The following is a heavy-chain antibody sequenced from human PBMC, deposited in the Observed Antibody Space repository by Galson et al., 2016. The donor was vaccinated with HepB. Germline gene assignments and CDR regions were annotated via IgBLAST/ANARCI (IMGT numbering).Heavy chain of an antibody. CDR1: GFTLTTYT. V-gene: IGHV3-23*01. CDR2: IRGSGTGT. J-gene: IGHJ3*02. CDR3: ANHRTTGYSIGWGGAFDI. D-gene: IGHD6-19*01. Sequence: SLRLSCAASGFTLTTYTMSWVRQAPGKGLEWVSSIRGSGTGTHYADSVKGRFTISRDNSKNTLYLQRNSLRVEDTAVYYCANHRTTGYSIGWGGAFDIWGQGTMVTVSS.